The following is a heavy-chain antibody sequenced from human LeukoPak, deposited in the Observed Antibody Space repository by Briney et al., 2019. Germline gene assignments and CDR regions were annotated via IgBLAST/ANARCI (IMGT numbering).Heavy chain of an antibody. D-gene: IGHD3-22*01. CDR2: IYYSGAT. CDR1: GGSISSSSSY. V-gene: IGHV4-39*01. CDR3: ARQVVYYYDSSGSSYAFDI. J-gene: IGHJ3*02. Sequence: PSESQSPTCPLSGGSISSSSSYWAWLRHPPGKGPEWIGSIYYSGATYYNPSLKSRVTISVDMANNQFSLKLSSVTAADTVVYYCARQVVYYYDSSGSSYAFDIWGQGTMVTVSS.